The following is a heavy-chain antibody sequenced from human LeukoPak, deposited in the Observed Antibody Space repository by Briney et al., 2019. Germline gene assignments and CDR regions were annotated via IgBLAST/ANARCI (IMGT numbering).Heavy chain of an antibody. CDR1: GGSFSGYY. CDR2: INHSGST. CDR3: ARGKGSGWTFDY. V-gene: IGHV4-34*01. Sequence: SETLTLTCAVYGGSFSGYYWTWIRQPPGKGLEWIGEINHSGSTNYNPSLKSRVTISVDTSKNQFSLKLSSVTAADTAVYYCARGKGSGWTFDYWGQGTLVTVSS. D-gene: IGHD6-19*01. J-gene: IGHJ4*02.